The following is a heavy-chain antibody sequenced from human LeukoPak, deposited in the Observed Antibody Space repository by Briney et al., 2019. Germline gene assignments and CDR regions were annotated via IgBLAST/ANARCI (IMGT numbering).Heavy chain of an antibody. CDR2: INSDGSST. CDR1: GFTFSSYW. D-gene: IGHD3-22*01. V-gene: IGHV3-74*01. Sequence: PGGSLRLSCAASGFTFSSYWMHWVRQAPGKGLVWVSRINSDGSSTSYADSVKGRFTISRDNAKNTLYLQMNSLRAEDTAVYYCATWYYYDSSAYYLSYWGQGTLDTVSS. CDR3: ATWYYYDSSAYYLSY. J-gene: IGHJ4*02.